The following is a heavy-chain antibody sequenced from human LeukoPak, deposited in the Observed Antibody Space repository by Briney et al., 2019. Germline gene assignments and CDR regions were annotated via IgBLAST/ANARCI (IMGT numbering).Heavy chain of an antibody. J-gene: IGHJ4*02. D-gene: IGHD1-26*01. CDR3: ARGSGIVGATDFDY. V-gene: IGHV4-61*01. CDR2: IYYSGST. CDR1: GYSISSGYY. Sequence: SETLSLTCTVSGYSISSGYYWSWIRQPPGKGLEWIGYIYYSGSTNYNPSLKSRVTISVDTSKNQFSLKLSSVTAADTAVYYCARGSGIVGATDFDYWGQGTLVTVSS.